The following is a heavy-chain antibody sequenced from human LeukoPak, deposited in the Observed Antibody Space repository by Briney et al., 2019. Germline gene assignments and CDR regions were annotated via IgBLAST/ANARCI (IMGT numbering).Heavy chain of an antibody. D-gene: IGHD1-1*01. Sequence: ASVKVSCKASGYTFTSYGFSWVRQAPGQGLEWMGWINAYNGNTNYAQKLQGSVTMTPDTSTSTAYMELRSLRFDDTAVYYCARRQGTTLSFDYWGQGTLVTVSS. J-gene: IGHJ4*02. CDR3: ARRQGTTLSFDY. CDR1: GYTFTSYG. V-gene: IGHV1-18*01. CDR2: INAYNGNT.